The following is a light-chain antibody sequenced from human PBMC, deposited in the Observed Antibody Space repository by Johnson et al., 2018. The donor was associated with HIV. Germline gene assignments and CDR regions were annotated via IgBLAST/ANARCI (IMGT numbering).Light chain of an antibody. J-gene: IGLJ1*01. CDR2: ENN. CDR1: SSNIGNNY. CDR3: GTWDSSLSVAYF. V-gene: IGLV1-51*02. Sequence: QSVLTQPPSVSAAPGQKVTISCSGSSSNIGNNYVSWYQQLPGTAPKLLIYENNKRTTGIPDRFSGSKSGTSATMGITGLQTGDEADYYCGTWDSSLSVAYFFGTGTKVTVL.